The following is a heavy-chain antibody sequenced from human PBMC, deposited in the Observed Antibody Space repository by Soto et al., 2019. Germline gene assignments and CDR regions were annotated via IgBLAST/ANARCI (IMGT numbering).Heavy chain of an antibody. D-gene: IGHD3-22*01. CDR1: GYTFTNYA. Sequence: ASVKVSCKASGYTFTNYAMHWMRQAPGQRLEWMGWINTGNGNTKYSQKFQGRVTISRDNSKNTLYLQMNSLRAEDTAVYYCAKAISDYYAPFDFWGQGTLVTVSS. V-gene: IGHV1-3*04. CDR2: INTGNGNT. CDR3: AKAISDYYAPFDF. J-gene: IGHJ4*02.